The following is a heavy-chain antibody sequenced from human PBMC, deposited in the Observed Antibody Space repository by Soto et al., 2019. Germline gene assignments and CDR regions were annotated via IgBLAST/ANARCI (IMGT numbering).Heavy chain of an antibody. V-gene: IGHV3-30-3*01. J-gene: IGHJ3*02. Sequence: GGSLRLSCAASGFTFSSYAMHWVRQAPGKGLEWVAVISYDGSNKYYADSVKGRFTISRDNSKNTLYLQMNSLRAEDTAVYYCARAGRKGGQLPLIAFDIWGQGTMVTVSS. D-gene: IGHD2-2*01. CDR2: ISYDGSNK. CDR1: GFTFSSYA. CDR3: ARAGRKGGQLPLIAFDI.